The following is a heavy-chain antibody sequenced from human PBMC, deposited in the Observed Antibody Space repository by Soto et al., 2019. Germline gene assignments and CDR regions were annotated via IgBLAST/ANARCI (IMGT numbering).Heavy chain of an antibody. CDR3: ASDYGSNWRR. Sequence: QAHLVQSGAEVKMPGDSVQVSCKASGFVSTNHNFHWVRQAPGQSLEWMGRINAGNGNTQYSQNFQGRVNFTSEPSASTAFMELTKLRFEDRAMYDCASDYGSNWRRWGQGTLVSVSA. J-gene: IGHJ4*02. CDR1: GFVSTNHN. CDR2: INAGNGNT. V-gene: IGHV1-3*01. D-gene: IGHD6-19*01.